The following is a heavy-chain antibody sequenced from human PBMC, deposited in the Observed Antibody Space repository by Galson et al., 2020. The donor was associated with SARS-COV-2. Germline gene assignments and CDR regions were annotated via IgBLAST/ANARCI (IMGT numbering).Heavy chain of an antibody. CDR2: INYSGST. CDR3: GTIPAAIGNYNYYYYMDV. J-gene: IGHJ6*03. V-gene: IGHV4-39*01. CDR1: GGSISSSNYY. D-gene: IGHD2-2*02. Sequence: SETLSLTCTVSGGSISSSNYYWGWIRQPPGKGLEWIGTINYSGSTYYNPSLKSRVTISVDASKNQFSLKLSSMTAADTAVYYCGTIPAAIGNYNYYYYMDVWGKGTTVTVSS.